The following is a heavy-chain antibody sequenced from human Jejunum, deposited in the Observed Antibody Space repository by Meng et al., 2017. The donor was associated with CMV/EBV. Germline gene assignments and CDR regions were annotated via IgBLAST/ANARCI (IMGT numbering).Heavy chain of an antibody. CDR2: IYYSGST. Sequence: SISSRYDWGWIRQPPGKGLAWIGDIYYSGSTNYNPSLKSRVTISVDTSKSQFSLKVTSLTAADTAIYYCARTPHPIVGAAYGIDVWGQGTTVTVSS. CDR3: ARTPHPIVGAAYGIDV. V-gene: IGHV4-38-2*01. D-gene: IGHD1-26*01. CDR1: SISSRYD. J-gene: IGHJ6*02.